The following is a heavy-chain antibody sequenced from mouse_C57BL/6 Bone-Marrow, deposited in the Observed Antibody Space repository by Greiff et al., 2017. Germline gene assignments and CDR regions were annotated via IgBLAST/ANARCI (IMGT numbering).Heavy chain of an antibody. CDR1: GYTFTSYW. Sequence: VQLQQPGAELVKPGASVKMSCKASGYTFTSYWITWVKQRPGQGLEWIGDNYPGSGSTNYNEKFKSKATLTVDTSSSTAYMQLSSLTSEDSAVYYCARPYYSNYWYFDVWGTGTTVTVSS. J-gene: IGHJ1*03. V-gene: IGHV1-55*01. D-gene: IGHD2-5*01. CDR3: ARPYYSNYWYFDV. CDR2: NYPGSGST.